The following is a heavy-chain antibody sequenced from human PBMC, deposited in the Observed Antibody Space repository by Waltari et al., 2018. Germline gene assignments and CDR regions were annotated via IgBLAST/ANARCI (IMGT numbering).Heavy chain of an antibody. D-gene: IGHD3-3*01. CDR2: IWYDGSNK. V-gene: IGHV3-30*18. Sequence: QVQLVESGGGVVQPGRSLRLSCAASGFTFSSYGMHWVRQAPGKGLEWVAVIWYDGSNKYYADPVKGRFTISRDNSKNTLYLQMNSLRAEDTAMYYCAKAGRAYYDFWSGYSADAFDIWGQGTMVTVSS. J-gene: IGHJ3*02. CDR3: AKAGRAYYDFWSGYSADAFDI. CDR1: GFTFSSYG.